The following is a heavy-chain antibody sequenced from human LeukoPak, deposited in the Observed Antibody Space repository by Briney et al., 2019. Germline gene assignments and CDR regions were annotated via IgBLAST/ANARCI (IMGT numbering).Heavy chain of an antibody. D-gene: IGHD3-10*01. V-gene: IGHV4-59*01. CDR1: GSSISTYY. J-gene: IGHJ4*02. CDR2: VYYSGST. Sequence: PSETLSLTCTVPGSSISTYYWSWIRQPPGQGLEWIGYVYYSGSTDYNPSLKSRVTISVDTSKNQFSLKLTSVTAADTAVYYCARSPLDTSGSYYNPQPFEYWGQGTLVTVSS. CDR3: ARSPLDTSGSYYNPQPFEY.